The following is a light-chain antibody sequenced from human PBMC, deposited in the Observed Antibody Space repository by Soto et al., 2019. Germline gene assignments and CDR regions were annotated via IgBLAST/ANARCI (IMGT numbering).Light chain of an antibody. CDR3: QQASSFPPT. Sequence: DIQMTHSPSTLSASVGDRVTITCRASQDISSWLAWYQQKPGKAPKIMIYAASSLQGGVPSRFSGSGSGTEFTLTISSLQPEDFATYYCQQASSFPPTFGQGTRLEIK. V-gene: IGKV1-12*01. CDR2: AAS. J-gene: IGKJ5*01. CDR1: QDISSW.